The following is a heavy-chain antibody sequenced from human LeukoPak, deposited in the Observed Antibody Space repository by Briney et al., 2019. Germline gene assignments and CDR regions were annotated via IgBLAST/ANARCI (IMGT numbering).Heavy chain of an antibody. CDR3: AKDPWVRRYSSSWTSDPSYSGDY. D-gene: IGHD6-13*01. CDR1: GFTFSSYA. Sequence: PGGSLRLSCAASGFTFSSYAMSWVRQAPGKGLEWVSAISGSGGSTYYADSVKGRFTISRDNSKNTLYLQMNSLRAEDTAVYYCAKDPWVRRYSSSWTSDPSYSGDYWGQGTLVTVSS. CDR2: ISGSGGST. V-gene: IGHV3-23*01. J-gene: IGHJ4*02.